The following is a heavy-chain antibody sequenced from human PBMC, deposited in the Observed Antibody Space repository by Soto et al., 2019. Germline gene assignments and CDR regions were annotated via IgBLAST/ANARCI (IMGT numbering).Heavy chain of an antibody. CDR3: ARFGLVTFDC. V-gene: IGHV3-21*01. D-gene: IGHD3-3*01. CDR2: ISPSGSYM. Sequence: GGSLRLSCAASGFIFNTYSMDWVRQAPGKGLEWVASISPSGSYMYYGDALKGRFTVSRDNAKNSLYLQMDSLRADDTAIYYCARFGLVTFDCWGQGTLVTVSS. J-gene: IGHJ4*02. CDR1: GFIFNTYS.